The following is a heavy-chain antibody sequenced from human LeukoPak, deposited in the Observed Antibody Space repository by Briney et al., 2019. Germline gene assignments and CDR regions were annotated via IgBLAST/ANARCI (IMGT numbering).Heavy chain of an antibody. D-gene: IGHD3-16*01. V-gene: IGHV5-10-1*01. CDR2: IHPSDSGT. J-gene: IGHJ4*02. CDR3: ARHYDHDSTPLDY. Sequence: GESLKISCRGSGYSFTTYWISWVRHPPGEGLEWMGRIHPSDSGTNYSPSFEGHVTFSADKSITTAYLQWTSLKASDTTIYFCARHYDHDSTPLDYWGRGTLVTVSS. CDR1: GYSFTTYW.